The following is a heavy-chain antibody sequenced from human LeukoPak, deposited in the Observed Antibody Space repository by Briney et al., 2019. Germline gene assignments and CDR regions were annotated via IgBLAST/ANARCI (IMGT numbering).Heavy chain of an antibody. V-gene: IGHV4-34*01. Sequence: SETLSFTCAVYGGSFSGYYWSWIRQPPGKGLEWIGEINHSGSTNYNPSLKSRVTISVDTSKNQFSLKLSSVTAADTAVYYCARGGPFQRNYYDSSGYPIDYWAREPWSPSPQ. CDR1: GGSFSGYY. J-gene: IGHJ4*02. CDR3: ARGGPFQRNYYDSSGYPIDY. CDR2: INHSGST. D-gene: IGHD3-22*01.